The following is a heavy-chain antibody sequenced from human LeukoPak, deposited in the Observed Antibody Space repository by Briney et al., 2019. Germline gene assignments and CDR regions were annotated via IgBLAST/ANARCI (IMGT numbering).Heavy chain of an antibody. D-gene: IGHD3-3*01. CDR1: GFTFDDYA. CDR3: AKGILEWLFSCDY. V-gene: IGHV3-43D*03. Sequence: GGSLRLSCAACGFTFDDYAMHWVRQAPGKGLEWVSLISWDGGSTYYADSVKGRFTISRDNSKNSLYLQMNSLRAEDTALYYCAKGILEWLFSCDYWGQGTLVTVSS. CDR2: ISWDGGST. J-gene: IGHJ4*02.